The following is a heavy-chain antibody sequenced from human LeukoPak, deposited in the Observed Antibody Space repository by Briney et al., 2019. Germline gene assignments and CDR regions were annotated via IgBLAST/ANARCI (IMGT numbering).Heavy chain of an antibody. V-gene: IGHV3-48*01. CDR2: ISSSSSTI. CDR1: GFTFSSFS. CDR3: ARDPLGTYDFWSGYFHKNGMDV. D-gene: IGHD3-3*01. J-gene: IGHJ6*02. Sequence: GGSLRLSCAASGFTFSSFSMNWVPQAPGKGLEWVSYISSSSSTIYYADSVKGRFTISRDNAKNSLYLQMNSLRAEDTAVYYCARDPLGTYDFWSGYFHKNGMDVWGQGTTVTVSS.